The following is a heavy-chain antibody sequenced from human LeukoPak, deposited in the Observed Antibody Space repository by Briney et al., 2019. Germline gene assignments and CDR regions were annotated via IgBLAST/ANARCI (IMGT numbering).Heavy chain of an antibody. J-gene: IGHJ4*02. D-gene: IGHD3-22*01. Sequence: ASVKVSCTASGYTFTGYYMHWVRQAPGQGLEWMGRINPNSGGTNYAQKFQGRVTMTRDTSISTAYMELSRLRSDDTAVYYCARDLHAYYYDSSGYYYGEDYWGQGTLVTVSS. CDR3: ARDLHAYYYDSSGYYYGEDY. CDR2: INPNSGGT. V-gene: IGHV1-2*06. CDR1: GYTFTGYY.